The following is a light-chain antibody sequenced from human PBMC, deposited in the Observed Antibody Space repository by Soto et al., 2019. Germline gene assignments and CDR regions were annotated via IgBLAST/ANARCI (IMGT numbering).Light chain of an antibody. J-gene: IGLJ1*01. CDR3: SSYTSSSTLGV. CDR1: RSDVGGYNY. Sequence: QSVLTQPASVSGSPGQSITISCTGNRSDVGGYNYVSWYQQHPGKAPKLMIYDVSNRPSGVSNRFSGSKSGNTASLTISGLQAEDEADYYCSSYTSSSTLGVFGTGTKSPS. CDR2: DVS. V-gene: IGLV2-14*01.